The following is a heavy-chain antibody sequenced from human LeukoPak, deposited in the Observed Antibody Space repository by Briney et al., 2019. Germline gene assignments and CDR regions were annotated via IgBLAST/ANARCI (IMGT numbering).Heavy chain of an antibody. J-gene: IGHJ6*04. CDR1: GFTFSDYS. CDR2: INSSSITI. Sequence: GGSLRLSCAASGFTFSDYSMNWVRQAPGKGLEWIAYINSSSITIYHADSVKGRFSISRDNAKNSVYLQMNSLRGEDTALYYCARSYASGPDRYLDVWGKGTTVTVSS. CDR3: ARSYASGPDRYLDV. V-gene: IGHV3-48*04. D-gene: IGHD3-10*01.